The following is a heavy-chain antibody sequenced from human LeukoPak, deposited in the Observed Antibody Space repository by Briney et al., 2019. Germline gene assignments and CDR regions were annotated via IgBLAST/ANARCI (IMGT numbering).Heavy chain of an antibody. Sequence: AAVKVSCKASGYPFGNFGLTWVRQAPGQGLEWMGWISAYNGNTHYAQKFRGRLTLTTETSTSTAYLELRSLKSDDTAVYCCARDRVGGDLTGVSLYWGQGTLVTVSS. J-gene: IGHJ4*01. CDR3: ARDRVGGDLTGVSLY. CDR2: ISAYNGNT. D-gene: IGHD4-17*01. CDR1: GYPFGNFG. V-gene: IGHV1-18*01.